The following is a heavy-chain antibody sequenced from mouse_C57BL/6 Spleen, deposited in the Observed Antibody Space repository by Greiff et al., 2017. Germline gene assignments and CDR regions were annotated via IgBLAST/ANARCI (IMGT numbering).Heavy chain of an antibody. V-gene: IGHV2-2*01. Sequence: QVQLKESGPGLVQPSQSLSITCTVSGFSLTSYGVHWVRQSPGKGLEWLGVIWSGGSTDYNAAFISRLSISKDNSKSQVFFKMNSLQADDTAIYYCARNIYYYGSSYGDAMDYWGQGTSVTVSS. CDR1: GFSLTSYG. CDR3: ARNIYYYGSSYGDAMDY. J-gene: IGHJ4*01. D-gene: IGHD1-1*01. CDR2: IWSGGST.